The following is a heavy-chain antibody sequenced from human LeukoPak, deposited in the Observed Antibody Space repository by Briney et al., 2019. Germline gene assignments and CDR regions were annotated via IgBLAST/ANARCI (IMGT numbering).Heavy chain of an antibody. J-gene: IGHJ4*02. CDR3: AKEWGYCSGGSCYSGGYFDY. CDR1: GFTFSSYG. D-gene: IGHD2-15*01. CDR2: ISYDGSNK. Sequence: GGSLRLSCAASGFTFSSYGMHWVRQAPGKGLEWVAVISYDGSNKYYADSVKGRFTISRDNSKNTLYLQMNSLRAEDTAVYYCAKEWGYCSGGSCYSGGYFDYWGQGTLVTVSS. V-gene: IGHV3-30*18.